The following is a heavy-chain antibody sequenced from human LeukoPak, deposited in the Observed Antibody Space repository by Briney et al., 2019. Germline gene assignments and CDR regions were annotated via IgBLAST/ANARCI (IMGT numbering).Heavy chain of an antibody. CDR1: GSTFSRYR. J-gene: IGHJ6*03. V-gene: IGHV3-21*01. Sequence: AGSLRLSWAASGSTFSRYRVNCVRQAARRGMEWVSSISSSSSYIYHADSVKGRITIYRYNATASMYLQMNRLSAEDMAVCYCARDREGRYMDVWGKGTPVTVSS. CDR3: ARDREGRYMDV. CDR2: ISSSSSYI.